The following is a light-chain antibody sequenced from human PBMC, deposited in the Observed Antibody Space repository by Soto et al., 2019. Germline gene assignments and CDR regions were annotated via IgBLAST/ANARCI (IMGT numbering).Light chain of an antibody. Sequence: DTQMPQSPSTLSASVGDRVTITCRASQSISSWLAWYQQKPGKAPKLLIYDASGLESGVPSRFSGSGSGTEFTLTISSLQPDDFATYYCQQYNSYPYTFGQGTKLEIK. V-gene: IGKV1-5*01. CDR3: QQYNSYPYT. CDR2: DAS. CDR1: QSISSW. J-gene: IGKJ2*01.